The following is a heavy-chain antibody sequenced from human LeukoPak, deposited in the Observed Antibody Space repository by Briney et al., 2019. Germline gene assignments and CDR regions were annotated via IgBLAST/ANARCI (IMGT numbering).Heavy chain of an antibody. CDR2: ISSSSRYI. D-gene: IGHD4-17*01. Sequence: PGGSLRLSCAASGFTFSSYSMNWVRQAPGKGLEWVSSISSSSRYIYYADSVKGRFTISRDNAKNSLYLQMNSLRAEDTAVYYCARLNSDYEAFDNWGQGTMVTVSS. CDR3: ARLNSDYEAFDN. CDR1: GFTFSSYS. V-gene: IGHV3-21*01. J-gene: IGHJ3*02.